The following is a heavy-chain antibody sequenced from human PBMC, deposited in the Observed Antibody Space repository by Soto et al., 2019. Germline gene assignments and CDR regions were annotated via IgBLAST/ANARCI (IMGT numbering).Heavy chain of an antibody. CDR1: GFTFGNDC. CDR3: ARGRSDNRFDY. V-gene: IGHV3-74*01. Sequence: LRXSCAASGFTFGNDCIHWVRQAPGKGLVWVSCINTDGSGTRYADSVKGRFTISRDNAKNSLYLQLHSLRAEDTSVYYCARGRSDNRFDYWGQGTLVTVSS. J-gene: IGHJ4*02. CDR2: INTDGSGT. D-gene: IGHD1-1*01.